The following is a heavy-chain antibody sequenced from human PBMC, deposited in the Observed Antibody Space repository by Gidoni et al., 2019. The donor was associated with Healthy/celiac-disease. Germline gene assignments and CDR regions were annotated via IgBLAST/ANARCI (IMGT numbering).Heavy chain of an antibody. J-gene: IGHJ4*02. Sequence: EVQLVESGGGLVKPGGSLRLSCAASGFTFSNAWMSWVRQAPGKGLGWVGRIKSKTDGGTTDYAAPVKGRFTISRDDSKNTLYLQMNSLKTEDTAVYYCTTAARYYYDSSGYYFFDYWGQGTLVTVSS. CDR3: TTAARYYYDSSGYYFFDY. CDR2: IKSKTDGGTT. CDR1: GFTFSNAW. V-gene: IGHV3-15*01. D-gene: IGHD3-22*01.